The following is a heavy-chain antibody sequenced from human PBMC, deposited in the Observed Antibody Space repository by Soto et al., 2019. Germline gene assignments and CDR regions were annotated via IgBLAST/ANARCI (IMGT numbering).Heavy chain of an antibody. D-gene: IGHD3-10*01. CDR1: GFTFSSYA. J-gene: IGHJ6*03. V-gene: IGHV3-23*01. CDR2: ISGSGGST. CDR3: AKDYYGSGSHVWYYYMDV. Sequence: GSLRLSCAASGFTFSSYAMSWVRQAPGKGLEWVSAISGSGGSTYYADSVKGRFTISRDNSKNTLYLQMNSLRAEDTAVYYCAKDYYGSGSHVWYYYMDVWGKGTTVTVSS.